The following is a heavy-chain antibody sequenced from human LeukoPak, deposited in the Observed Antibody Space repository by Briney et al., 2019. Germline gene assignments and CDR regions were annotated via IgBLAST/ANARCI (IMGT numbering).Heavy chain of an antibody. CDR2: ISAYNGNT. J-gene: IGHJ4*02. CDR1: GHTFTSYG. Sequence: SSVKVSCKASGHTFTSYGIRWVRQAPGQGLEWLGWISAYNGNTNYAQKLLGRVTMTTDTSTSTAYMEVRSLRSDDTAVYYCARDMSYIDYWGQGTLVTVSS. V-gene: IGHV1-18*01. CDR3: ARDMSYIDY. D-gene: IGHD3-10*02.